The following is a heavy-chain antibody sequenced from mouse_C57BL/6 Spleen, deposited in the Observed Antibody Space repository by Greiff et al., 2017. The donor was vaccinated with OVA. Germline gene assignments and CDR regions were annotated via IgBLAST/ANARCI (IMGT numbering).Heavy chain of an antibody. Sequence: VQLQQSGPELVKPGASVKMSCKASGYTFTDYNMHWVKQSHGKSLEWIGYINPNNGGTSYNQKFKGKATLTVNKSSSTAYMELRSLTSEDSAVYYCARWSWLRRSPWFAYWGQGTLVTVSA. CDR3: ARWSWLRRSPWFAY. CDR2: INPNNGGT. CDR1: GYTFTDYN. J-gene: IGHJ3*01. V-gene: IGHV1-22*01. D-gene: IGHD2-2*01.